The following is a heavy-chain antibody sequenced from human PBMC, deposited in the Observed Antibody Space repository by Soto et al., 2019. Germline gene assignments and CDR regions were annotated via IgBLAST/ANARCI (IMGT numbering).Heavy chain of an antibody. CDR3: ARWSYDILTGYKNFDY. D-gene: IGHD3-9*01. V-gene: IGHV1-69*13. Sequence: ASVKVSCKASGGTFSNSAISWVRQAPGQGLEWMGGIMPIFRTPDYAQKFQGRVTITADESTSTAYMELSGLRSDDTAVYYCARWSYDILTGYKNFDYWGQGTLVTVSS. CDR1: GGTFSNSA. CDR2: IMPIFRTP. J-gene: IGHJ4*02.